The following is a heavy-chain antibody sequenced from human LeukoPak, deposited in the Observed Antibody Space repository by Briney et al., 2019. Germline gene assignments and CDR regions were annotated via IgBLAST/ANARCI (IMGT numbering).Heavy chain of an antibody. CDR2: INHSGST. Sequence: ASETLSLTCAVYGGSFSGYYWSWIRQPPGKGLEWIGEINHSGSTNYNPSLKSRVTISVDTPKNQFSLKLSSVTAADTAVYYCARDGRFPPEVLPRYFDSWGQGTLVTVSS. V-gene: IGHV4-34*01. CDR3: ARDGRFPPEVLPRYFDS. J-gene: IGHJ4*02. D-gene: IGHD1-14*01. CDR1: GGSFSGYY.